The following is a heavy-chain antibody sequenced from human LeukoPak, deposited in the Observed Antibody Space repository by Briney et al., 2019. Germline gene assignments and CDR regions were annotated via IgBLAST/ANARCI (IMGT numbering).Heavy chain of an antibody. D-gene: IGHD1-26*01. Sequence: SETLSLTCAVYGGSFSGYYWSWIRQPPGKGLEWIGSIYSSVSTYYNPSLKSRVTISVDTSKNQFSLRLSSVTAADTALYYCAYSGSYGHLGYWGQGIPVTVSS. CDR3: AYSGSYGHLGY. V-gene: IGHV4-34*01. CDR2: IYSSVST. CDR1: GGSFSGYY. J-gene: IGHJ4*02.